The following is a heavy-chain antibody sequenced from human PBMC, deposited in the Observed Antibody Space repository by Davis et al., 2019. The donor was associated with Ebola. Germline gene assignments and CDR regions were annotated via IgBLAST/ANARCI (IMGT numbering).Heavy chain of an antibody. Sequence: ASVKVSCKASGYTFTNYGITWVRQAPGQGLEWMGWINPHNGNTNYAQNVQGRVTMTTDTSTSTAYMEVGSLRSEDTAVYYCARGSEIVVVINADAFDIWGQGTMVTVSS. CDR2: INPHNGNT. CDR1: GYTFTNYG. J-gene: IGHJ3*02. CDR3: ARGSEIVVVINADAFDI. D-gene: IGHD3-22*01. V-gene: IGHV1-18*04.